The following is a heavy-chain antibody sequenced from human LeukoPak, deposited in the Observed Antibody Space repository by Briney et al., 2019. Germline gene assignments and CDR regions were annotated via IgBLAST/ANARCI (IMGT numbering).Heavy chain of an antibody. CDR2: VAPEDGHT. CDR1: GCSLTQLS. V-gene: IGHV1-24*01. J-gene: IGHJ4*02. Sequence: GASVTVSCRVSGCSLTQLSMHWVRQAPGKGPELMCSVAPEDGHTMYALKLQGRVTLSGDTYADTAYMELSSLTFEDTTVYYCTTRNAAVAGIEYGGQGAQGT. D-gene: IGHD6-19*01. CDR3: TTRNAAVAGIEY.